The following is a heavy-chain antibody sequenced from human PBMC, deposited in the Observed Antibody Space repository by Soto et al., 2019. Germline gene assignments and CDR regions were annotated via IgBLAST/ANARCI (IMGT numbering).Heavy chain of an antibody. J-gene: IGHJ4*02. CDR2: ISSSGSTA. CDR3: TRAAWFPYLSFY. Sequence: LRVSCAASGFTFRRFELHWVRQAPGKGLEWISYISSSGSTAYYASSVEGRFTISRDNANNSVYLQMDSLRAEDTALYYCTRAAWFPYLSFYWGQGALVTVSS. CDR1: GFTFRRFE. V-gene: IGHV3-48*03. D-gene: IGHD3-10*01.